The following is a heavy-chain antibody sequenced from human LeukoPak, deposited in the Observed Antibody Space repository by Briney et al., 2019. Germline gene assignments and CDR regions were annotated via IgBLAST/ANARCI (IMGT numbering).Heavy chain of an antibody. D-gene: IGHD4-11*01. CDR3: ARVYSNYDDAFDI. V-gene: IGHV5-51*01. CDR1: GYTFTSYW. Sequence: GESLKISCQGFGYTFTSYWIAWVRQMPGKGLEWMGIIYPSDSDTRYSPSFHGQVTISADKSTNTAYLQWSSLKASDTAMYYCARVYSNYDDAFDIWGQGTMVTVSS. J-gene: IGHJ3*02. CDR2: IYPSDSDT.